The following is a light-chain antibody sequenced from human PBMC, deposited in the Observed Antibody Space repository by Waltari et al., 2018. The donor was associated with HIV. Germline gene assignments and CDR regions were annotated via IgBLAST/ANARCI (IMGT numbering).Light chain of an antibody. V-gene: IGLV1-40*01. Sequence: QSVLTQPPSVSGAPGQRVTISCPGSSSNLGAGYQVHWYQQLPGTAPKLLIYGNSNRPSGVPDRFSGSKSGTSASLAITGLQAEDEADYHCQSYDSSLSGYVFGTGTKVTVL. J-gene: IGLJ1*01. CDR2: GNS. CDR1: SSNLGAGYQ. CDR3: QSYDSSLSGYV.